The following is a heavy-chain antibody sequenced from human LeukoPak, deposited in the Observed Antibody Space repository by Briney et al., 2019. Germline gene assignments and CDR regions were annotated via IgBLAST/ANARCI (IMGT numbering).Heavy chain of an antibody. Sequence: SETLSLTCIVSGGSINSNIYYWTWIPPPPGQEREWIGNVYYSGNTSYNPTLKSRVVKSIDTSKNQFSLNLSSVAAADSDLYYCARWSVIYFYREWGQGTLVTVAS. D-gene: IGHD3-3*01. CDR3: ARWSVIYFYRE. J-gene: IGHJ4*02. CDR2: VYYSGNT. V-gene: IGHV4-39*01. CDR1: GGSINSNIYY.